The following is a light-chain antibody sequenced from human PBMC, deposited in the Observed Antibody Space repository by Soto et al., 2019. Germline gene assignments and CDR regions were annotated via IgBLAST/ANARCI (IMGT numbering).Light chain of an antibody. CDR2: GAT. V-gene: IGKV3-20*01. J-gene: IGKJ1*01. CDR3: QQYGSSVRT. CDR1: QSVNSGS. Sequence: DIALTQSPGTLSLSPGDRAILSCRASQSVNSGSLAWYQQRPGQAPRHLIYGATIRATGIPDKFSGSGSGTDFTLTISRLEPEDFAVYYCQQYGSSVRTCGQGTKVEIK.